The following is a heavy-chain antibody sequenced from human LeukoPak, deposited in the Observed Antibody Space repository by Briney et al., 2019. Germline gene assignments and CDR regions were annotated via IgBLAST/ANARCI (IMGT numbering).Heavy chain of an antibody. J-gene: IGHJ4*02. Sequence: PGESLRLSCAASGFTVSSNSMTWVRQAPGKGLEWVSILYNGGGANYADSVKGRFTISRDNSRNTLFLQMNSLRDEDTAVYYCARRDTTGWFHHFDYWGQGTLVTVSS. D-gene: IGHD6-19*01. V-gene: IGHV3-53*01. CDR3: ARRDTTGWFHHFDY. CDR1: GFTVSSNS. CDR2: LYNGGGA.